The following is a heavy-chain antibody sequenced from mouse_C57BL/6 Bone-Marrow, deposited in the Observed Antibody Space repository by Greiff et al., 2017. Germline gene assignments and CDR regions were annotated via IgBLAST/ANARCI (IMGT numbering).Heavy chain of an antibody. J-gene: IGHJ2*01. CDR2: IRNKANGYTT. CDR3: ARYFRGYFDY. CDR1: GFTFTDYY. V-gene: IGHV7-3*01. Sequence: EVKLMESGGGLVQPGGSLSLSCAASGFTFTDYYMSWVRQPPGKALEWLGFIRNKANGYTTEYSASVKGRFTISRDNYQSILYLQMNALRAKDSATYYCARYFRGYFDYWGQGTTLTVSS.